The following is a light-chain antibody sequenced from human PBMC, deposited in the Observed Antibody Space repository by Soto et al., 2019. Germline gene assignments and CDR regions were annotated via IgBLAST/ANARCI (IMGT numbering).Light chain of an antibody. CDR2: SAS. CDR3: LQYHSYPYT. J-gene: IGKJ2*01. V-gene: IGKV1-16*01. CDR1: QAMSNS. Sequence: DIQMTQSPPSLSASLGDRVIITCRASQAMSNSLAWFQQKPGKAPKSLLYSASGLQGGVPSRFSGSGSGTDFTLTISSLQPEDFATYYCLQYHSYPYTFGQGTKL.